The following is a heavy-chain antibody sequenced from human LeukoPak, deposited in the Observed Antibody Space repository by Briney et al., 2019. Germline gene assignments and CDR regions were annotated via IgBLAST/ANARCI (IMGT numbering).Heavy chain of an antibody. CDR1: GFTFSSYA. J-gene: IGHJ3*02. D-gene: IGHD2-2*01. Sequence: GGSLRLSCAASGFTFSSYAMSWVRQAPGKGLEWVSGISGSGGSTYYADSVKGRFTISRDNSKNTLYLQMNSLRAEDTAVYYSLGYCSRTSCLDAFDIWGQGTMVTVSS. CDR2: ISGSGGST. V-gene: IGHV3-23*01. CDR3: LGYCSRTSCLDAFDI.